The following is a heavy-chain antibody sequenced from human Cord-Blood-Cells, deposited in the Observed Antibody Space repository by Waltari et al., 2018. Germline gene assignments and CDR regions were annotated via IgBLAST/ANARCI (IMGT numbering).Heavy chain of an antibody. Sequence: QVQLQQWGAGLLKPSETLSLTCAVYGGSFSGYYWSWLRQPPGKGLEWIVEINQSGSTNYNPSLKSRVTISVDTSKNQFSLKLSSVTAADTAVYYCAREVRGPAYYGMDVWGQGTTVTVSS. CDR1: GGSFSGYY. CDR3: AREVRGPAYYGMDV. J-gene: IGHJ6*02. D-gene: IGHD3-10*01. V-gene: IGHV4-34*01. CDR2: INQSGST.